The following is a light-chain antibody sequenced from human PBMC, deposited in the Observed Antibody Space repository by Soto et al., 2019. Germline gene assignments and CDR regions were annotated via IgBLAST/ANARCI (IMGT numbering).Light chain of an antibody. CDR1: QSVSSSN. V-gene: IGKV3-20*01. CDR3: QQYGSSPRT. Sequence: EIVLTQSPDTLSLSPGDRATVSCRASQSVSSSNLAWYQQKPGQAPRLLIYGASSRATGIPDRFSGSGSGTDFSLTISRLETEDFVVYYCQQYGSSPRTFGQGTKVEIK. CDR2: GAS. J-gene: IGKJ1*01.